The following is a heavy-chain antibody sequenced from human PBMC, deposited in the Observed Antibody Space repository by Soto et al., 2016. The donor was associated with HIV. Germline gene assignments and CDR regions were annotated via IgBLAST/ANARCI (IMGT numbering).Heavy chain of an antibody. CDR1: GFTFSSYS. CDR3: ARSGYNRDDYYYYYYMDV. CDR2: ISSSSSYI. Sequence: EVQLVESGGGLVKPGGSLRLSCAASGFTFSSYSMNWVRQAPGKGLEWVSSISSSSSYIYYADSVKGRFTISRDNAKNSLYLQMNSLRAEDTAVYYCARSGYNRDDYYYYYYMDVWGKGTTVTVSS. D-gene: IGHD5-12*01. V-gene: IGHV3-21*01. J-gene: IGHJ6*03.